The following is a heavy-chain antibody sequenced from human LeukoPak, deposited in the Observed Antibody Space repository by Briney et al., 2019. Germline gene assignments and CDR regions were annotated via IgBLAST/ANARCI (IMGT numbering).Heavy chain of an antibody. CDR2: IYYSGST. Sequence: PSETLSLTCTVSGGSISSSSYYWGWIRQPPGKGLEWIGSIYYSGSTYYNPSLKSRVTISVDTSKNQFSLKLSSVTAADTAVYYCARPGYSSGWVRRYMDVWGKGTTVTTSS. CDR1: GGSISSSSYY. CDR3: ARPGYSSGWVRRYMDV. J-gene: IGHJ6*03. D-gene: IGHD6-19*01. V-gene: IGHV4-39*01.